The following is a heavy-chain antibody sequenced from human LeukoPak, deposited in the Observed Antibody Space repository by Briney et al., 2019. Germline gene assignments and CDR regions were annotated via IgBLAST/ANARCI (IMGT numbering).Heavy chain of an antibody. D-gene: IGHD6-6*01. V-gene: IGHV1-8*02. Sequence: ASVKVSCKASGYTFTSYDINWVRQATGQGLEWMGWMNPNSGNTGYAQKFQGRVTMTRDMSTSTVYMELSSLRSEDTAVYYCARDGEYSSSLLDYWGQGTLVTVSS. CDR2: MNPNSGNT. J-gene: IGHJ4*02. CDR3: ARDGEYSSSLLDY. CDR1: GYTFTSYD.